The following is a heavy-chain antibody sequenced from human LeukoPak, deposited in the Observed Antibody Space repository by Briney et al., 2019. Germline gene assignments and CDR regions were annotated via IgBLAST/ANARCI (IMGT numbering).Heavy chain of an antibody. CDR2: IWYDGSNK. CDR3: ARVYYDSSGYGSYGAFDI. D-gene: IGHD3-22*01. V-gene: IGHV3-33*01. CDR1: GFTFSSYG. Sequence: PGRSLRLSCAASGFTFSSYGMHWVRRAPGKGLEWVAVIWYDGSNKYYADSVKGRFTISRDNSKNTLYLQMNSLRAEDTAVYYCARVYYDSSGYGSYGAFDIWGQGTMVTVSS. J-gene: IGHJ3*02.